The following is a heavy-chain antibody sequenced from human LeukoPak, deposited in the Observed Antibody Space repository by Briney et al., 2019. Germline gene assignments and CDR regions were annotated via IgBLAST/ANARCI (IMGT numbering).Heavy chain of an antibody. CDR2: IYYSGST. V-gene: IGHV4-61*01. J-gene: IGHJ4*02. Sequence: PSETLSLTCAVSGYSISSGYYWGWIRQPPGKGLEWIGYIYYSGSTNYNPSLKSRVTISVDTSKNQFSLKLSSVTAADTAVYYCARDDAAAGSRGINYWGQGTLVTVSS. CDR3: ARDDAAAGSRGINY. CDR1: GYSISSGYY. D-gene: IGHD6-13*01.